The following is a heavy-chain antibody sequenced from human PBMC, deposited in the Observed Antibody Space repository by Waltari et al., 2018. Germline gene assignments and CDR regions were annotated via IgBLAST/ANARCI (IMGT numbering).Heavy chain of an antibody. D-gene: IGHD3-22*01. CDR3: ARDPRDYYDSSDYYYGMDV. CDR2: ISYDGSNK. V-gene: IGHV3-30*01. CDR1: GFTFSSSA. J-gene: IGHJ6*02. Sequence: QVQLVESGGGVVQPGRSRRLSCAAYGFTFSSSAMQWVRQAQGKGLEWVAVISYDGSNKYYADSVKGRFTISRDNSKNTLYLQMNSLRAEDTAVYYCARDPRDYYDSSDYYYGMDVWGQGTTVTVSS.